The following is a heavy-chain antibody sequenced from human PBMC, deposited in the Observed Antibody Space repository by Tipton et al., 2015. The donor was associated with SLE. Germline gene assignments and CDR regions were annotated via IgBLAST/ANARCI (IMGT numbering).Heavy chain of an antibody. J-gene: IGHJ4*02. D-gene: IGHD2/OR15-2a*01. CDR3: ARASLTSFDY. CDR2: ISSSSSYT. CDR1: GFTFSSYA. V-gene: IGHV3-11*06. Sequence: SLRLSCAASGFTFSSYAMSWVRQAPGKGLEWVSYISSSSSYTNYADSVKGRFTISRDNAKNTLYLQMNSLRAEDTAVYYCARASLTSFDYWGQGTLVTVSS.